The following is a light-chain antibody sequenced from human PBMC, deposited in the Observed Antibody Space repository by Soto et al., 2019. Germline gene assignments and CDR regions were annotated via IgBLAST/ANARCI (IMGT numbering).Light chain of an antibody. J-gene: IGLJ1*01. CDR1: SSDVVAYNY. CDR3: CSFTTSSSDL. Sequence: QSALTQPASVSASPGQSITISCTATSSDVVAYNYVSWYQQHPGKAPKLMIYAVSNRPSGVSDRFSGSKSGNTASLTISGLQAEDEADYYCCSFTTSSSDLFGTGTKLTVL. V-gene: IGLV2-14*01. CDR2: AVS.